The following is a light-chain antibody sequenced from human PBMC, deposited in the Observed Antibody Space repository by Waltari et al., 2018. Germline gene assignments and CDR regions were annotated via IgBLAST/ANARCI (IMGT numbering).Light chain of an antibody. CDR3: NSRDSSGNHLDVV. J-gene: IGLJ2*01. CDR2: GKN. Sequence: SSELTQDPAVSVALGQTVRITCQGDSLRSYYASWYQQKPGQAPVLVIYGKNNRPSGIPDRFPGSSSGNTASLTITGAQAEDEADYYCNSRDSSGNHLDVVFGGGTKLTVL. V-gene: IGLV3-19*01. CDR1: SLRSYY.